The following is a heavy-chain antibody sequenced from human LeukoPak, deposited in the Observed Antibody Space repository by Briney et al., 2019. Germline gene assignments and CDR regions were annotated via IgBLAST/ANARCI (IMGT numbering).Heavy chain of an antibody. D-gene: IGHD3-9*01. Sequence: SETLSLTCTVSGGSISSSSYYWGWIRQPPGKGLEWIGSIYYSGSTYYNPSLKSRVTISVGTSKSQFSLELSSVTAADTAVYYCAREVSDYDILTGWIDYWGQGALVSVSS. CDR1: GGSISSSSYY. CDR2: IYYSGST. V-gene: IGHV4-39*07. J-gene: IGHJ4*02. CDR3: AREVSDYDILTGWIDY.